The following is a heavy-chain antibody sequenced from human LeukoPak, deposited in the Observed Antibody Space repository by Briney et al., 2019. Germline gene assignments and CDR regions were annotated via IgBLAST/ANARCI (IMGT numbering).Heavy chain of an antibody. CDR2: INWNGGST. D-gene: IGHD6-19*01. Sequence: GGTLRLSCAASGFIFSSYGMSWVRQAPGKGLEWVSGINWNGGSTGYADSVKGRFTISRDNSKNTLYLQMNSLRADDTAVYYCAKDAVTALAGYYYYMDVWGKGTMVTVSS. CDR1: GFIFSSYG. J-gene: IGHJ6*03. V-gene: IGHV3-23*01. CDR3: AKDAVTALAGYYYYMDV.